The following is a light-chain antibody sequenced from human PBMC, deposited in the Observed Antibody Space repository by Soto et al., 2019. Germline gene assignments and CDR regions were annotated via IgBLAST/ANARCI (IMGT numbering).Light chain of an antibody. V-gene: IGKV1-5*01. Sequence: DIQMTQSPSTLSASVGDRVTITCRASHSIGGWLAWYQQKPGKAPKLLIYDASSLESGVPSRFSGSGSGTEFTLTLRSLQPDDFASYYCQQYHSSSPGATFGQGTKVEIK. J-gene: IGKJ1*01. CDR2: DAS. CDR1: HSIGGW. CDR3: QQYHSSSPGAT.